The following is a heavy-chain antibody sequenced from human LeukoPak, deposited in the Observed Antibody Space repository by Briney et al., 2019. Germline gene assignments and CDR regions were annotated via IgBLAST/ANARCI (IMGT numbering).Heavy chain of an antibody. CDR3: ARSPTRQYYFDY. CDR2: ISYDGSNK. Sequence: GRSLRLSCAASGFTFSSYAMHWVRQAPGKGLEWVAVISYDGSNKYYADSVKGRFTISRDNSKNTLYLQMNSLRAEDTAVYYCARSPTRQYYFDYWGQGTLVTVSS. CDR1: GFTFSSYA. V-gene: IGHV3-30-3*01. J-gene: IGHJ4*02.